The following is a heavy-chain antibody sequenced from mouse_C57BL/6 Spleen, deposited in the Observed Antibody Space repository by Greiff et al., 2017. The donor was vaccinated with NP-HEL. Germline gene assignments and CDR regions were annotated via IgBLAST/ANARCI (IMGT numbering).Heavy chain of an antibody. V-gene: IGHV5-17*01. D-gene: IGHD1-1*01. CDR3: ARGGSSYGYAMDY. CDR1: GFTFSDYG. CDR2: ISSGSSTI. Sequence: EVQLVESGGGLVKPGGSLKLSCAASGFTFSDYGMHWVRQAPEKGLEWVAYISSGSSTIYYADTVKGRFTISRDNTKNTLFLQMTSLRSEDTAMYYCARGGSSYGYAMDYWGQGTSVTVSS. J-gene: IGHJ4*01.